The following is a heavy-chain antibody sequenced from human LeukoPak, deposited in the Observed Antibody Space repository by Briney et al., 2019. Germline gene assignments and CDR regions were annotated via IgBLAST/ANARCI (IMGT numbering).Heavy chain of an antibody. CDR3: ARDLPPSPGPFDY. D-gene: IGHD6-6*01. V-gene: IGHV3-30-3*01. Sequence: GGSLRLSCAASGFTFSSYAMHWVRQAPGKGLEWVAVISYDGSNKYYADSVKGRFTISRDNSKNTLYLQMNSLRAEDTAVYYCARDLPPSPGPFDYWGQGTLVTVSS. J-gene: IGHJ4*02. CDR1: GFTFSSYA. CDR2: ISYDGSNK.